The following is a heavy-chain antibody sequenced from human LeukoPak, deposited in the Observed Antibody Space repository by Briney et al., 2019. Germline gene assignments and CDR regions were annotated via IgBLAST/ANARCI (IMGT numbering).Heavy chain of an antibody. CDR3: ARGDYGAYYFDY. CDR2: ISYDGSNK. D-gene: IGHD4-17*01. V-gene: IGHV3-30-3*01. J-gene: IGHJ4*02. CDR1: GXTFSSYA. Sequence: GGSLRLSCAASGXTFSSYAMHWVRQAPGKGLESVAVISYDGSNKYYADSVKGRFTISRDNSKNTLYLQMNSLRAEDTAVYYCARGDYGAYYFDYWGQGTLVTVSS.